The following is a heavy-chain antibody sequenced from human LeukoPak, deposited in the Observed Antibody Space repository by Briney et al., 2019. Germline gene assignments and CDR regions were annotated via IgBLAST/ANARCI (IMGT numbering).Heavy chain of an antibody. V-gene: IGHV3-23*01. CDR3: AKDSGPGSYYPTGDEY. Sequence: TGGSLTLSCAASGFTFSNYAMTWVRQAPEKGLKWVSSISGSGGGTSYADSVKGRFTISRDNSTNTLYLQMNSLRAEDTAVYYCAKDSGPGSYYPTGDEYWGQGTLVTVS. J-gene: IGHJ4*02. CDR1: GFTFSNYA. D-gene: IGHD3-10*01. CDR2: ISGSGGGT.